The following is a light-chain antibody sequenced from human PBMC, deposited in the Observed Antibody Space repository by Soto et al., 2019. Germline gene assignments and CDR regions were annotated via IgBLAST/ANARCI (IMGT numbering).Light chain of an antibody. J-gene: IGKJ1*01. CDR2: VAS. CDR3: QKYTSAPWT. V-gene: IGKV1-27*01. Sequence: DIQMTQSPSSLSASVGDRVTIACRASQGISNYLAWYQQQPGKVPKLLIYVASTLQSGVPSRFSGSGSGTDFTLTTSSLQPEDVATYYCQKYTSAPWTFGQGTKVEIK. CDR1: QGISNY.